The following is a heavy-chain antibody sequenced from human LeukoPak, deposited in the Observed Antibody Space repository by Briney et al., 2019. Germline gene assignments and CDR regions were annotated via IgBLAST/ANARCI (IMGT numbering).Heavy chain of an antibody. CDR2: ISWNSRSI. Sequence: PGGSLRLSCAASGFTFDKNAMHWDRQAPGKGLEWVSGISWNSRSIAYADSVKGRFTISRDNAKNSLHLEMNSLRGEDTALYYCAKDYVGSGSLNYYMDVWGKGTTVTVSS. CDR3: AKDYVGSGSLNYYMDV. CDR1: GFTFDKNA. V-gene: IGHV3-9*01. J-gene: IGHJ6*03. D-gene: IGHD3-10*01.